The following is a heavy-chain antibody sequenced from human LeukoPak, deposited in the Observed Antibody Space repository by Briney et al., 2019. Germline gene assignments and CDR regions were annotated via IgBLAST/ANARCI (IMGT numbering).Heavy chain of an antibody. J-gene: IGHJ4*02. CDR1: GDTFTSYG. CDR2: ISAYNGNT. Sequence: ASVKVSCNAAGDTFTSYGIIGGGRATGQGVEGWGGISAYNGNTNYAQKLQGRVTMTTDTSTSTAYMALRSLRSDDTAVYYCARTSHYVDIAATIPYGIYYFDYWGQGTLVTVSS. CDR3: ARTSHYVDIAATIPYGIYYFDY. D-gene: IGHD5-12*01. V-gene: IGHV1-18*01.